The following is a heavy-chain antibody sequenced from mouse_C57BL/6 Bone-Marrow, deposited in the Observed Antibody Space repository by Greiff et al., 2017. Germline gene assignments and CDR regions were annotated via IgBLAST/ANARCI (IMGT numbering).Heavy chain of an antibody. V-gene: IGHV7-3*01. Sequence: EVKLVESGGGLVQPGGSLSLSCAASGFTFTDYYMSWVRQPPGKALEWLGFIRNKANGYTTEYSASVKGRFTITSDNSQSILYLQMNALRAEDSATYYCAGYNRLRYFDYWGQGTTLTVSA. D-gene: IGHD2-4*01. CDR1: GFTFTDYY. CDR3: AGYNRLRYFDY. J-gene: IGHJ2*01. CDR2: IRNKANGYTT.